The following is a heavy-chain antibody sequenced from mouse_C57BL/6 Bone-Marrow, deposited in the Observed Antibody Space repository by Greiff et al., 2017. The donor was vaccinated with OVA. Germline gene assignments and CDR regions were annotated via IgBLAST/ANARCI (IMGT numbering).Heavy chain of an antibody. CDR3: TSPPLYYGSLDY. D-gene: IGHD1-1*01. J-gene: IGHJ4*01. CDR2: IRNKANNHAT. CDR1: GFTFSDAW. V-gene: IGHV6-6*01. Sequence: EVKLEESGGGLVQPGGSMKLSCAASGFTFSDAWMDWVRQSPEKGLEWVAEIRNKANNHATYYAVSVKGRFTIAKDDSKSYIYLQMNSLRAEDTGISYFTSPPLYYGSLDYWGQGTSVTVSS.